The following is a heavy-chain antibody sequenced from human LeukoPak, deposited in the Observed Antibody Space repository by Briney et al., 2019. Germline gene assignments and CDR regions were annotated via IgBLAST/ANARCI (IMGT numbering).Heavy chain of an antibody. CDR3: ARDLDYDSSGYHY. D-gene: IGHD3-22*01. CDR1: GGSISSYY. V-gene: IGHV4-59*01. Sequence: SETLSLTCTVSGGSISSYYWSWIRQPPGKGLEWIGYIYYSGSTNYNPSLKSRVTMSVDTSKNQFSLKLSSVTAADTAVYYCARDLDYDSSGYHYWGQGTLVTVSS. J-gene: IGHJ4*02. CDR2: IYYSGST.